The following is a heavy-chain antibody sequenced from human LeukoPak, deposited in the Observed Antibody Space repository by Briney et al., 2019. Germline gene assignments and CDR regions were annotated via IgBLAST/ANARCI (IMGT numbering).Heavy chain of an antibody. CDR3: ANVPRSTVSY. Sequence: GGSLRLSCAASEFSFSTNWMHWVRQTPGKGLEWVAELNEDGSVKYYVDSVKGRFTISRDNAKNLLFLQMYNLRTEDTGVYFCANVPRSTVSYWGRGTLVTVSS. V-gene: IGHV3-7*01. J-gene: IGHJ4*02. CDR1: EFSFSTNW. D-gene: IGHD2-2*01. CDR2: LNEDGSVK.